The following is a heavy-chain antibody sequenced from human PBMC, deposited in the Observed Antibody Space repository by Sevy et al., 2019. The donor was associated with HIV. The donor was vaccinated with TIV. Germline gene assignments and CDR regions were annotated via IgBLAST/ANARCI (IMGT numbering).Heavy chain of an antibody. CDR3: ARDHPSTAPFDY. D-gene: IGHD2-21*02. Sequence: GGSLRLSCAASGFTCSNFWMSWVRQAPGKGLEFVANIKQDGSENFYADSVKGRFTISRDNAKNSLFLQMNNLRVEETAVYYCARDHPSTAPFDYWVQRTLVTVSS. J-gene: IGHJ4*02. CDR1: GFTCSNFW. CDR2: IKQDGSEN. V-gene: IGHV3-7*03.